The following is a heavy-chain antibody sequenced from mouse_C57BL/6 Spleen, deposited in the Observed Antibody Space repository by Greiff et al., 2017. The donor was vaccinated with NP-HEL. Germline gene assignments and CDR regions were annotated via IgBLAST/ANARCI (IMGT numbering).Heavy chain of an antibody. D-gene: IGHD2-3*01. Sequence: QVQLKQPGAELVKPGASVKLSCKASGYTFTSYWMHWVKQRPGRGLEWIGRIDPNSGGTKYNEKFKSKATLTVDKPSSTAYMQLSSLTSEDSAVYYCARSSGIYDGYPWYFDVWGTGTTVTVSS. CDR2: IDPNSGGT. J-gene: IGHJ1*03. CDR1: GYTFTSYW. V-gene: IGHV1-62-3*01. CDR3: ARSSGIYDGYPWYFDV.